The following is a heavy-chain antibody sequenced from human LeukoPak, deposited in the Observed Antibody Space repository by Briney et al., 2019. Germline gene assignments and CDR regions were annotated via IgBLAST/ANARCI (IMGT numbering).Heavy chain of an antibody. D-gene: IGHD2-15*01. CDR1: GYTFTSHF. CDR2: INPRGGST. Sequence: ASVKVSCKASGYTFTSHFMHWVRQAPGQGLEWMGIINPRGGSTSYTQKFQGRVTMTRNTSISTAYMELSSLRSEDTAVYYCARERYCSGGSCYRDAFDIWGQGTVVTVSS. CDR3: ARERYCSGGSCYRDAFDI. J-gene: IGHJ3*02. V-gene: IGHV1-46*01.